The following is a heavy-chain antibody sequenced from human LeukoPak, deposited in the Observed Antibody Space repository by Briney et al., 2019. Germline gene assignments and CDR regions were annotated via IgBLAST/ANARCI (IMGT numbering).Heavy chain of an antibody. CDR2: IIPIFGTA. Sequence: ASVKVSCKASRGTFSSYAISWVRQAPGQGLEWMGGIIPIFGTANYAQKFQGRVTITTDESTSTAYMELSSLRSEDTAVYYCARDNGYCSGGSCYLLDYWGQGTLVTVSS. D-gene: IGHD2-15*01. J-gene: IGHJ4*02. V-gene: IGHV1-69*05. CDR3: ARDNGYCSGGSCYLLDY. CDR1: RGTFSSYA.